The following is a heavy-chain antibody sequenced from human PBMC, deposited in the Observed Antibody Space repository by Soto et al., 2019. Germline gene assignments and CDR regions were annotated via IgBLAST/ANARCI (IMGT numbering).Heavy chain of an antibody. CDR1: GYTFTSYA. CDR3: ARGESIAVAGIGWDY. V-gene: IGHV1-3*05. Sequence: QVQLVQSGAEEKKPGASVKVSCKASGYTFTSYAMHWVRQAPGQRLEWMGWINAGNGNTKYSQKFQGRVTITRDTSASTAYMELSSLRSEDTAVYYCARGESIAVAGIGWDYWGQGTLVTVSS. D-gene: IGHD6-19*01. CDR2: INAGNGNT. J-gene: IGHJ4*02.